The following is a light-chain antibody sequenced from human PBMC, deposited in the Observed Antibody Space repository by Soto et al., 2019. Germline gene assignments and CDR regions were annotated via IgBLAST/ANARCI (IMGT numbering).Light chain of an antibody. Sequence: QSVLTQPASVSGSPGQSITISCTGTSSDVGGYNYVSWYQQHPGKAPKLMIYDVSNRPSGVSNRFSGSKSGNTASLTISGLQAGGGGYYFCRLNKSSSTYVFGTGTKVTVL. J-gene: IGLJ1*01. CDR3: RLNKSSSTYV. V-gene: IGLV2-14*01. CDR2: DVS. CDR1: SSDVGGYNY.